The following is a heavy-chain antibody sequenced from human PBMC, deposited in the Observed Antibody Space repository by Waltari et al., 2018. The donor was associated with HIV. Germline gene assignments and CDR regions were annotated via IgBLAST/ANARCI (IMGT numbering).Heavy chain of an antibody. CDR3: ARYPEAFDWLLGPYYFDS. CDR1: GYTFTRYG. V-gene: IGHV1-18*01. D-gene: IGHD3-9*01. Sequence: QVQLVQSGAEVKKPGASVKVSCKASGYTFTRYGISWVRQAPGQGLEWMGWISAYNGNRNYAQKFQGRVTMTTDTSTITAYMEPRSLRSDDTAVYYCARYPEAFDWLLGPYYFDSWGQGTLVTVSS. CDR2: ISAYNGNR. J-gene: IGHJ4*02.